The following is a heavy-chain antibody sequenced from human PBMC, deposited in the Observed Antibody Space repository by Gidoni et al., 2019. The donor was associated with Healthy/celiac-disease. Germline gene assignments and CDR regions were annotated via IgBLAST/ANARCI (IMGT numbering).Heavy chain of an antibody. CDR2: ISAYNGNT. J-gene: IGHJ4*02. Sequence: QVQLVQSGAEVKKPGAYVKVSCKASGYTFTSYGISWVRQAPGQGLEWMGWISAYNGNTNYAQKLQGRVTMTTDTSTSTAYMELRSLRSDDTAVYYCARLYCSGGSCYSHFDYWGQGTLVTVSS. D-gene: IGHD2-15*01. CDR3: ARLYCSGGSCYSHFDY. V-gene: IGHV1-18*01. CDR1: GYTFTSYG.